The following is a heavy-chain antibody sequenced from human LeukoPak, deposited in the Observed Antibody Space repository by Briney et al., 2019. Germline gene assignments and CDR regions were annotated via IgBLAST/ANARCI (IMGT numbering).Heavy chain of an antibody. V-gene: IGHV5-51*01. Sequence: LGETLKISCKGSGYSFTIYWIGWVRQMPGKGLEWMGIIYPGDSDTRYSPSFQGQVTMSADKATSTAYLQWSSLKASDSAMYYCARVRPHDAFDIWGQGTMVTVSS. J-gene: IGHJ3*02. CDR3: ARVRPHDAFDI. CDR1: GYSFTIYW. CDR2: IYPGDSDT.